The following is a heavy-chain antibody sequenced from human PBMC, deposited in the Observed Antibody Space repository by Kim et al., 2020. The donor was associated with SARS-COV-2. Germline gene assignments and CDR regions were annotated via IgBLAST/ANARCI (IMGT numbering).Heavy chain of an antibody. V-gene: IGHV3-33*01. J-gene: IGHJ4*02. D-gene: IGHD4-17*01. CDR1: GFTFSNYG. CDR2: IWFDGIKK. CDR3: ARVGDYGTPLDY. Sequence: GGSLRLSCAASGFTFSNYGMHWVRQAPGKGLEWLAVIWFDGIKKYYADSVKGRFTISRDNLNHTLYLQMNSLRVEDTAVYYCARVGDYGTPLDYWGQGTLVTVSS.